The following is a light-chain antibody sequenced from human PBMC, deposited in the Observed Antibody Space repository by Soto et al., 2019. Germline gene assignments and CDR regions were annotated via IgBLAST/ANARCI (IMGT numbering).Light chain of an antibody. J-gene: IGKJ4*01. Sequence: EIVLTQSPATLSLSPGERATLSCRASQSISTYLAWYQQKPGQAPRLLIYDASNRATGIPARFSGSGSGTDFTLTISSLEPEHFAVYYCQQRSNWPPFGGGTKVEIK. CDR2: DAS. V-gene: IGKV3-11*01. CDR3: QQRSNWPP. CDR1: QSISTY.